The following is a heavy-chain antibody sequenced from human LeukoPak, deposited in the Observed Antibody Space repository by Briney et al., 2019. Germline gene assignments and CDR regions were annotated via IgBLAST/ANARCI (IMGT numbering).Heavy chain of an antibody. CDR1: GFTFSTYS. Sequence: GGSLRLSCAASGFTFSTYSMNWVRQAPGKGLEWVSYISSSSSTIYYADSVRGRFTISRDNAKNSLYLQMNSLRDEDTAVYYRASRIEYFHHWGQGTLVTVSS. CDR2: ISSSSSTI. V-gene: IGHV3-48*02. CDR3: ASRIEYFHH. J-gene: IGHJ1*01.